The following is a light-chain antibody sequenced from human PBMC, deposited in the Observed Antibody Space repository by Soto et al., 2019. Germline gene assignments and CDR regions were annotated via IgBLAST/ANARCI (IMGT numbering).Light chain of an antibody. CDR2: DAS. J-gene: IGKJ1*01. V-gene: IGKV1-5*01. CDR1: QTITNW. Sequence: DIQMTQSPSILSASVGCRVAICCRSSQTITNWLAWYQQKPGKAPRLLIYDASSLESWVPSRFSGSGSGTDFTLTISSLQPDDFATYYCQQYSDSSGAFGQGTKVDIK. CDR3: QQYSDSSGA.